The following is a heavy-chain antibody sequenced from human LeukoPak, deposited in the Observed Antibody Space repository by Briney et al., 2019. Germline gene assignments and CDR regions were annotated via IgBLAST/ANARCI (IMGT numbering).Heavy chain of an antibody. CDR2: INPSGGST. V-gene: IGHV1-46*01. D-gene: IGHD6-6*01. J-gene: IGHJ6*02. Sequence: ASVKVSCKASGYTFTSYYMHWVRQAPGQGLEWMGIINPSGGSTSYAQKFQGRVTMTRDTSTSTVYMELSSPRSEDTAVYYCARDKLTYSSSPNYYYGMDVWGQGTTVTVSS. CDR1: GYTFTSYY. CDR3: ARDKLTYSSSPNYYYGMDV.